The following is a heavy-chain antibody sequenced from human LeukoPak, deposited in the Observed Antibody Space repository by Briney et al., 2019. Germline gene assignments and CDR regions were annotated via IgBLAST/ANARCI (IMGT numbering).Heavy chain of an antibody. V-gene: IGHV3-11*01. D-gene: IGHD3-22*01. J-gene: IGHJ4*02. CDR3: ARPYPLYYYDSSGSIGDY. CDR2: ISSSGSTI. Sequence: GGSLRLSCAASGFTFSDYYMSWIRQAPGKGREGVSYISSSGSTIYYADSVKGRFTISRDNAKNSLYLQMNSLRAEDTAVYYCARPYPLYYYDSSGSIGDYWGQGTLVTVSS. CDR1: GFTFSDYY.